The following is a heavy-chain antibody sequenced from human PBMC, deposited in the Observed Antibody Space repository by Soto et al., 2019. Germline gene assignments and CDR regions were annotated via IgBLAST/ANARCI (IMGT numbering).Heavy chain of an antibody. J-gene: IGHJ5*02. CDR1: GYTFTSYG. D-gene: IGHD3-9*01. CDR2: ISAYNGNT. CDR3: ARSSILTGYYSPPAHWFDP. V-gene: IGHV1-18*01. Sequence: GASVKVSCKASGYTFTSYGISWVRQAPGQGLEWMGWISAYNGNTNYAQKLQGRVTMTTDTSTSTAYMELRSLRSDDTAVYYCARSSILTGYYSPPAHWFDPWGQGTLVTVSS.